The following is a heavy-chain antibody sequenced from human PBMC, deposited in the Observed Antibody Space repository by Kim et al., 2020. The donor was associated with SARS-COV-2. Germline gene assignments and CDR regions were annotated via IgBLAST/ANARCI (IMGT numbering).Heavy chain of an antibody. CDR3: ARHGGSGAAAGTYNWFDP. CDR1: GYSFTSYW. CDR2: IYPGDSDT. Sequence: GESLKISCKGSGYSFTSYWIGWVRQMPGKGLEWMGIIYPGDSDTRYSPSFQGQVTISADKSISTAYLQWSSLKASDTAMYYCARHGGSGAAAGTYNWFDPWGQGTLVTVSS. J-gene: IGHJ5*02. D-gene: IGHD6-13*01. V-gene: IGHV5-51*01.